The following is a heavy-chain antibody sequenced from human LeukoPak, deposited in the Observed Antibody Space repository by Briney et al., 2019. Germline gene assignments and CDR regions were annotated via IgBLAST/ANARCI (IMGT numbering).Heavy chain of an antibody. V-gene: IGHV1-18*01. Sequence: ASVKVSCKASGYTFTTYGISWVRQAPGQGLEWMGWISAYNGNTNYAQRLQGRVTMTTDTSTSTAYMELRSLRSDDTAVYYCARGVIAAAGLIFDYWGQGTLVTVSS. CDR2: ISAYNGNT. CDR3: ARGVIAAAGLIFDY. D-gene: IGHD6-13*01. CDR1: GYTFTTYG. J-gene: IGHJ4*02.